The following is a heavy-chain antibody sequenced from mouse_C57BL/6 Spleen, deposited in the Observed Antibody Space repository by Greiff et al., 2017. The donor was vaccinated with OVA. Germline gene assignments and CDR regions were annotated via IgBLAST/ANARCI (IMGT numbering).Heavy chain of an antibody. J-gene: IGHJ1*03. CDR1: GYAFSSSW. CDR2: IYPGDGDT. CDR3: AREYGSSSYVDV. V-gene: IGHV1-82*01. D-gene: IGHD1-1*01. Sequence: QVQLQQSGPELVKPGASVKISCKASGYAFSSSWMNWVKQRPGKGLEWIGRIYPGDGDTNYNGKFKGKATLTADKSSSTAYMQLSSLTSEDSAVYFCAREYGSSSYVDVWGTGTTVTVSS.